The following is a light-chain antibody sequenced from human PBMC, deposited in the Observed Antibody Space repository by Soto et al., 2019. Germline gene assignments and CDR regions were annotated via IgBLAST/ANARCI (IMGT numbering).Light chain of an antibody. V-gene: IGLV2-14*01. CDR1: SSDVGGCNY. CDR2: DVN. Sequence: QSALTQPASVSGSPGQSITISCTGTSSDVGGCNYVSWYQQDPGKAPKLMIYDVNNRPSGVSNRFSGSKSGNTASLTISGLQAEDEAYYYCSSYTSSSTLAVFGGGTKVTVL. J-gene: IGLJ2*01. CDR3: SSYTSSSTLAV.